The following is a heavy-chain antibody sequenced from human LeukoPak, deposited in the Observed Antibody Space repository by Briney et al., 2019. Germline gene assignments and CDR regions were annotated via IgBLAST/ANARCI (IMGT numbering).Heavy chain of an antibody. CDR2: INPDGNKK. Sequence: PGGSLRLSCAVSGLTFSSSWMDWVRQAPGKGLEWVASINPDGNKKYSADSVKGRFTISRDNAKNSLYLQMNSLRAEDTAVYYCARAHFWSGYCADYWGQGTLVTVSS. J-gene: IGHJ4*02. V-gene: IGHV3-7*04. CDR1: GLTFSSSW. D-gene: IGHD3-3*02. CDR3: ARAHFWSGYCADY.